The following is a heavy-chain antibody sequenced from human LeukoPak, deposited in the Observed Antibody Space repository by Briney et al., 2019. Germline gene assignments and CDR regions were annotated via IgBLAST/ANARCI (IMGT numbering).Heavy chain of an antibody. CDR3: ARARYEARIWPKSRYDYYHYMDV. CDR1: GYTFTTYT. CDR2: INAGNGNT. V-gene: IGHV1-3*03. Sequence: ASVKVSCKASGYTFTTYTIHWVRQAPGQRLEWMGWINAGNGNTKYSQEFQDRVTITRDTSASTAYMELSSLRSEDMAVYYCARARYEARIWPKSRYDYYHYMDVWGKGTTVTVSS. D-gene: IGHD3-3*01. J-gene: IGHJ6*03.